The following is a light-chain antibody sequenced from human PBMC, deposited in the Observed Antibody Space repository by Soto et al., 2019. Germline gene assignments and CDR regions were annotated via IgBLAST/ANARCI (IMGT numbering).Light chain of an antibody. CDR2: GAS. Sequence: EIVLTQSPGTLSLSPGERGTLSCRASQSVSSSYLAWYQQKPGQAPRLLIYGASSRATGIPDRFSGSGSGTDFTLTISRLEPEDFAMYYCQQYGNSPLVTFGQGTRLEIK. J-gene: IGKJ5*01. V-gene: IGKV3-20*01. CDR3: QQYGNSPLVT. CDR1: QSVSSSY.